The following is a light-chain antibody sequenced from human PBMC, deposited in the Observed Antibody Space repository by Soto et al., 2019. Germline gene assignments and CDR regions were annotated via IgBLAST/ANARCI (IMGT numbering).Light chain of an antibody. CDR3: SSYTSSSTDV. V-gene: IGLV2-14*01. CDR2: DVS. Sequence: QSALTQPASVSGSPGQSITITCTGTTSDIGSYNYVSWYLQDPGKAPKLIIYDVSYRPSGVSNRFSGSKSGNTASLTISALQAEDEVDYYCSSYTSSSTDVFGTGTKVTVL. CDR1: TSDIGSYNY. J-gene: IGLJ1*01.